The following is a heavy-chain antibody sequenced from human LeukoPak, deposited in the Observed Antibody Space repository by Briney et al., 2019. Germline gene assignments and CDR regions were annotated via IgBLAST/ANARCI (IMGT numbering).Heavy chain of an antibody. Sequence: TSSETLSLTCTVSGGSISSSSYYWGWIRQPPGKGLEWIGSIYCSGSTYYNPSLKSRVTISVDTSKNQFSLKLSSVTAADTAVYYCARDRSSSSWYYYYYMDVWGKGTTVTVSS. D-gene: IGHD6-13*01. CDR1: GGSISSSSYY. CDR3: ARDRSSSSWYYYYYMDV. J-gene: IGHJ6*03. CDR2: IYCSGST. V-gene: IGHV4-39*02.